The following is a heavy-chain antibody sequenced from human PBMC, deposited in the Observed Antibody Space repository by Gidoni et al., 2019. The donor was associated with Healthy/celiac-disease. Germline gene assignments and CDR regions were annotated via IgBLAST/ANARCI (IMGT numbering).Heavy chain of an antibody. J-gene: IGHJ4*02. CDR1: GGSISSGSYY. D-gene: IGHD3-22*01. CDR3: ARVPGVGGYYPDY. V-gene: IGHV4-61*02. Sequence: QVQLQESGPGLVKPSQTLSLTCPVSGGSISSGSYYWSWIRQPAGKGLEWIGRIYTSGSTNYNPSLKSRVTMSVDTSKNQFSLKLSSVTAADTVVYYCARVPGVGGYYPDYWGQGTLVTVSS. CDR2: IYTSGST.